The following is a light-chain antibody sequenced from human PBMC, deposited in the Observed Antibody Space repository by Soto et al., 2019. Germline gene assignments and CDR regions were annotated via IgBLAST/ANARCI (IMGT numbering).Light chain of an antibody. Sequence: EIVLTQSPGTLSLSPGERATLSCRASQSVSSSYLAWYQQKPGQAPRLLIYGESSRATGIPDRFSGSGSGTDFTLTISRLQPEDFATYYCQKLHDYPITFGQGTRLEIK. V-gene: IGKV3-20*01. CDR1: QSVSSSY. CDR2: GES. CDR3: QKLHDYPIT. J-gene: IGKJ5*01.